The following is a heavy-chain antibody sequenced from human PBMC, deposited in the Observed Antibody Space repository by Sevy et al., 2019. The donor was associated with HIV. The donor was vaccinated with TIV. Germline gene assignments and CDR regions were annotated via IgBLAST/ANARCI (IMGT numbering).Heavy chain of an antibody. Sequence: GGSLRLSCAASGFIFSNYAMSWVRQAPGKGLEWVSGISGSGDNTYYADSVKDRFTISRDNSKNTMYLQINRLRAEDTAMYYCANGMYNSAWYAPGYFDIWGQGTLVTVSS. CDR2: ISGSGDNT. CDR3: ANGMYNSAWYAPGYFDI. J-gene: IGHJ4*02. D-gene: IGHD6-19*01. V-gene: IGHV3-23*01. CDR1: GFIFSNYA.